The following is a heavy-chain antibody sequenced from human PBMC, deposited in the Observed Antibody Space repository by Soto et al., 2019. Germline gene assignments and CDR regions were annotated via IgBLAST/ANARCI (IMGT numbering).Heavy chain of an antibody. J-gene: IGHJ6*02. CDR3: ARKRYYDILTGYYYYYGMDV. V-gene: IGHV1-2*02. Sequence: QVQLVQSGAEVKKPGASVKVSCKASGYTFTGYYMHWVRQAPGQGLEWMGWINPNSGGTNYAQKFQGRVTMTRDTSISTAYMELSRLRSDDTAVYYCARKRYYDILTGYYYYYGMDVWGQGTTVTVSS. CDR2: INPNSGGT. D-gene: IGHD3-9*01. CDR1: GYTFTGYY.